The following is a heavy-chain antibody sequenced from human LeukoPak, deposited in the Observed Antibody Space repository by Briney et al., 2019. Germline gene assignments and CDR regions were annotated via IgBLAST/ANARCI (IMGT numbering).Heavy chain of an antibody. V-gene: IGHV3-21*01. CDR3: AKSTAMVQCDY. Sequence: GGSLRLSCAASEFTFSSYSMTWVRQAPGKGLEWVSSISGNSRYIYYADSMRGRFTISRDNSKNTLYLQMNSLRAEDTAVYYCAKSTAMVQCDYWGQGTLVTVSS. J-gene: IGHJ4*02. D-gene: IGHD5-18*01. CDR1: EFTFSSYS. CDR2: ISGNSRYI.